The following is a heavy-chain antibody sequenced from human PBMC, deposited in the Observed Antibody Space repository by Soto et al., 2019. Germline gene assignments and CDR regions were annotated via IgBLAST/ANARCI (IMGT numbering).Heavy chain of an antibody. D-gene: IGHD4-17*01. V-gene: IGHV3-21*01. J-gene: IGHJ4*02. CDR2: ISSSSSYI. Sequence: EVQLVESGGGLVKPGGSLRLSCAASGFTFSSYSMNWVRQAPGKGLEWVSSISSSSSYIYYADSVKGRFTISRDNAKNSLYLQMNSLRAEDTAVYYCARGIPTTVTNSVSVRWGQGPLVTVSS. CDR1: GFTFSSYS. CDR3: ARGIPTTVTNSVSVR.